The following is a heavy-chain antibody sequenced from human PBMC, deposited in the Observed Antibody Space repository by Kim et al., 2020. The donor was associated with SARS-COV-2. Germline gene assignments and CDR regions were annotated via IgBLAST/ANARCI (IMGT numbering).Heavy chain of an antibody. J-gene: IGHJ4*02. D-gene: IGHD3-22*01. CDR2: DT. CDR3: ARDYYDSSGI. V-gene: IGHV5-51*01. Sequence: DTRYSPSCQGQVTISADKSISTAYLQWSSLKASDTAMYYCARDYYDSSGIWGQGTLVTVSS.